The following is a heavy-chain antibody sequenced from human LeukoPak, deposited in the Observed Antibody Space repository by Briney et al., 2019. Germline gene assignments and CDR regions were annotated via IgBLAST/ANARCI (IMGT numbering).Heavy chain of an antibody. CDR2: ISSSSSTI. CDR1: GFTFSSYS. D-gene: IGHD2/OR15-2a*01. J-gene: IGHJ4*02. Sequence: PGGSLRLSCAASGFTFSSYSMTWVRQAPGKGLEWVSYISSSSSTIYYADSVKGRFTISRDNAKNSLYLQMNSLRAEDTAVYYCARTESMAVDYWGQGTLVTVSS. V-gene: IGHV3-48*01. CDR3: ARTESMAVDY.